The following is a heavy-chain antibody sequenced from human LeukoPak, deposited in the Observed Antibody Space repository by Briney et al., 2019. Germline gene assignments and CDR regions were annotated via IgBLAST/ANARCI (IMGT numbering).Heavy chain of an antibody. J-gene: IGHJ4*02. CDR2: IYTTGNT. CDR1: GFTVSSNS. V-gene: IGHV3-53*01. D-gene: IGHD5-18*01. CDR3: ARGRTRGSYGNFDY. Sequence: GGSLRPSCTVSGFTVSSNSMSWVRQAPGKGLEWVSFIYTTGNTHNSDSVKGRFTISRDNAKNSLYLQMNSLRAEDTAVYYCARGRTRGSYGNFDYWGQGTLVTVSS.